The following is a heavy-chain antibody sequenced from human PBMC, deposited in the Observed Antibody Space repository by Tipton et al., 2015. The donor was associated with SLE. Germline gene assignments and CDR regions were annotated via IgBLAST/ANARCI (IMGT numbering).Heavy chain of an antibody. CDR1: GGSISSSSYY. V-gene: IGHV4-39*07. J-gene: IGHJ4*02. D-gene: IGHD6-25*01. CDR3: ARDHGYSSGFFDY. Sequence: TLSLTCTVSGGSISSSSYYWGWFRQPPGKGLEWIGSIYYSGSTYYNPSLTSRVTISVDTSKNQFSLKLSSVTAADTAVSYCARDHGYSSGFFDYWGQGTLVTVSS. CDR2: IYYSGST.